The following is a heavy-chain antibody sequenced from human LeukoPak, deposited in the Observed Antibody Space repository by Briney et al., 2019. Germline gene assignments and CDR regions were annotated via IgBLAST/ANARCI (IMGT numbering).Heavy chain of an antibody. Sequence: GGSLRLSCAASGFTFSSYSMNWVRQAPGKGLEWVSSISSSSSYIYYADSVKGRFTISRDNSKNTLYLQMNSLRAEDTAVYYCAKLSLSGRSQSADYWGQGTLVTVSS. V-gene: IGHV3-21*04. CDR2: ISSSSSYI. D-gene: IGHD3-10*01. J-gene: IGHJ4*02. CDR3: AKLSLSGRSQSADY. CDR1: GFTFSSYS.